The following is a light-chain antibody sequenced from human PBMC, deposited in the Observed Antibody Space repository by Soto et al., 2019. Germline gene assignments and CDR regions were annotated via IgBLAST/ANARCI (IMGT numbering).Light chain of an antibody. CDR3: RQRSNWPIT. Sequence: EVVLTQSPATLSLSPGERATLSCRAGVNIADYVRWYQQKPGQTHRLLIYDGSNRATGIPARFSGSGYGKDHTLTISSLEPEDSAVYDCRQRSNWPITFGQGTRRESK. CDR2: DGS. V-gene: IGKV3-11*01. J-gene: IGKJ5*01. CDR1: VNIADY.